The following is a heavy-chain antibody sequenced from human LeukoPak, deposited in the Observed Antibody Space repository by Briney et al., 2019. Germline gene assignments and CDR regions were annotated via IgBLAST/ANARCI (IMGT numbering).Heavy chain of an antibody. V-gene: IGHV4-59*01. CDR3: ARDPFD. Sequence: SETLSLTCTVFGGPMNNDYWSWVRQPPGKGLEWIGYLSYSGTTKYNPSFKSRVTISVDTSKNLFSLKLTSVTAADTAVYYCARDPFDWGQGTLVIVSS. J-gene: IGHJ4*02. CDR2: LSYSGTT. CDR1: GGPMNNDY.